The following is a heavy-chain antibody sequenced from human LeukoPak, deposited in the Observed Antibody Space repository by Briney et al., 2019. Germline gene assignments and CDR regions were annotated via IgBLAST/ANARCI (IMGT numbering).Heavy chain of an antibody. J-gene: IGHJ4*02. CDR1: GYTFTSYA. V-gene: IGHV1-3*01. CDR3: ARVDQGPYYYDSSGSFDY. D-gene: IGHD3-22*01. CDR2: INAGNGNT. Sequence: ASVKVSCKASGYTFTSYAMHWVRQAPGQRLEWMGWINAGNGNTKYSQKFQGRVTITRDTSASTAYMELSSLGSEDTAVYYCARVDQGPYYYDSSGSFDYWGQGTLVTVSS.